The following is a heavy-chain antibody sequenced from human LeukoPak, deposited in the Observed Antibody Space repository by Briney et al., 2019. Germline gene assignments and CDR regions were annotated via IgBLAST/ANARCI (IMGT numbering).Heavy chain of an antibody. D-gene: IGHD3-22*01. J-gene: IGHJ4*02. Sequence: GGSLRLSCAASGFTFSSYAMHWVRQAPGKGLEWVAVISYDGSNKYYADSVKGRFTISRDNSKNTLYLQMNSLRAEDTAVYYCARDSRSGAIYDSSGYYFYFDYWGQGTLVTVSS. CDR3: ARDSRSGAIYDSSGYYFYFDY. CDR1: GFTFSSYA. CDR2: ISYDGSNK. V-gene: IGHV3-30*04.